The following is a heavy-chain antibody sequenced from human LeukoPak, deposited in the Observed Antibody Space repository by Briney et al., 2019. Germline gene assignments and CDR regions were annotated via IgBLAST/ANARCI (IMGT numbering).Heavy chain of an antibody. CDR1: GYTFTGYY. V-gene: IGHV1-2*02. Sequence: GASVKVSCKASGYTFTGYYMHWVRQAPGQGLEWMGWINPNSGGTNYAQKFQGRVTMTRDTSISTAYMELSRLRSDDTAVYYCARVPGYSSSWSDFDYWGQGTLVTVSS. CDR2: INPNSGGT. D-gene: IGHD6-13*01. CDR3: ARVPGYSSSWSDFDY. J-gene: IGHJ4*02.